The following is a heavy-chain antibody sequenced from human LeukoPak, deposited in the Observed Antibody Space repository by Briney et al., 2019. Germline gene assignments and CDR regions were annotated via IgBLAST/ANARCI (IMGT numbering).Heavy chain of an antibody. D-gene: IGHD2-8*01. Sequence: GESLKISCKGSGYSFTSYWIGWVRQMPGKGLEWMGIIYPGDSDTRYSPSFQGQVTISADKSISTAYLQWSSLKASDTAMYHCARPANPSTVYDAFDIWGQGTMVTVSS. J-gene: IGHJ3*02. V-gene: IGHV5-51*01. CDR2: IYPGDSDT. CDR3: ARPANPSTVYDAFDI. CDR1: GYSFTSYW.